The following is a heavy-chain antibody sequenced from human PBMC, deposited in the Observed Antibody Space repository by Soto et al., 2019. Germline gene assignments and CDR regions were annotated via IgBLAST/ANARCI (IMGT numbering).Heavy chain of an antibody. Sequence: EVQLLESGGGLVQPGGSLRLSCAASGFTFRSYAMSWVRQAPGKGLEWVSAVSASGTGTYYSDSVKGRFTISRDNSKNTLYLQMTSLGPEDTAVYYCAKGGGSARDFDYWGQGALVTVSS. CDR2: VSASGTGT. CDR1: GFTFRSYA. D-gene: IGHD1-26*01. J-gene: IGHJ4*02. V-gene: IGHV3-23*01. CDR3: AKGGGSARDFDY.